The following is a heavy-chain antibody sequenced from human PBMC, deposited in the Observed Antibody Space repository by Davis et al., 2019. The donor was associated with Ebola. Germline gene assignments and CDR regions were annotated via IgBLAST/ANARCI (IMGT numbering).Heavy chain of an antibody. V-gene: IGHV1-69*04. J-gene: IGHJ6*02. D-gene: IGHD2-2*02. CDR3: ARGGYCSSTSCYTRVDYYYYGMDV. CDR2: IIPILGIA. Sequence: SVKVSCKASGGTFSSYAISWVRQAPGQGLEWMGRIIPILGIANYAQKFQGRVTITADKSTSTAYMELSSLRSDDTAVYYCARGGYCSSTSCYTRVDYYYYGMDVWGQGTTVTVSS. CDR1: GGTFSSYA.